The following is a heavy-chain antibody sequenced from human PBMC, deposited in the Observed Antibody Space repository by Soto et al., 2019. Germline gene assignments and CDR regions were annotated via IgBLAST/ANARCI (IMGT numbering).Heavy chain of an antibody. D-gene: IGHD2-15*01. CDR3: ARILGIVVVVAATELDY. V-gene: IGHV1-18*01. Sequence: ASVKVSCKASGYTFTSYVISWVRQAPGQGLEWMGWISAYNGNTNYAQKLQGRVTMTTDTSTSTAYMELRSLRSDDTAVYYCARILGIVVVVAATELDYWGQGTLVTVSS. CDR1: GYTFTSYV. CDR2: ISAYNGNT. J-gene: IGHJ4*02.